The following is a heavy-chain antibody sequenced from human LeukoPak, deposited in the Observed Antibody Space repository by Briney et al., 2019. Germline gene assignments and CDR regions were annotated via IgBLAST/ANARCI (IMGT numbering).Heavy chain of an antibody. D-gene: IGHD1-26*01. CDR1: GGSFSGYY. Sequence: SETLSLTCAVYGGSFSGYYWSWIRQPPGKGLEWIGYIYYSGSTNYNPSLKSRVTISVDTSKNQFSLKLSFVTAADTAVYYCARDGEVGAVDYWGQGTLVTVSS. J-gene: IGHJ4*02. CDR3: ARDGEVGAVDY. V-gene: IGHV4-59*01. CDR2: IYYSGST.